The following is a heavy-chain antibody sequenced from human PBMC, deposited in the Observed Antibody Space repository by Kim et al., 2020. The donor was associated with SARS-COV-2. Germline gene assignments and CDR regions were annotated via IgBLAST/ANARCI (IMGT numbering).Heavy chain of an antibody. D-gene: IGHD6-13*01. J-gene: IGHJ4*02. CDR3: ARGFIPGIAAAGIIDY. V-gene: IGHV1-18*01. Sequence: KLQGRVTMTTDTSTSTAYMELRSLRSDDTAVYYCARGFIPGIAAAGIIDYWGQGTLVTVSS.